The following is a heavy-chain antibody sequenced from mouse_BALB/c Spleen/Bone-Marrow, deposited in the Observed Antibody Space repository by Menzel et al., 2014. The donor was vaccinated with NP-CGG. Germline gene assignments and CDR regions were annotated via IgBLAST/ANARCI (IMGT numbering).Heavy chain of an antibody. D-gene: IGHD2-14*01. CDR2: ISSGGGST. V-gene: IGHV5-12-1*01. CDR1: GFAFSSYD. CDR3: ARLPSYYRYEDAY. Sequence: EVMLVESGGGLVKPGGSLKLSCAASGFAFSSYDMSWVRQTPEKRLEWVAYISSGGGSTYYPDTVKGRFTISRDNAKNTLYLQMSSLKSVDTAMYYCARLPSYYRYEDAYWGQGTLVTVSA. J-gene: IGHJ3*01.